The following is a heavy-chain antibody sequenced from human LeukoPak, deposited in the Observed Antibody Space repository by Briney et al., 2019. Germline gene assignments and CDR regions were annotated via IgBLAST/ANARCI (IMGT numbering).Heavy chain of an antibody. CDR3: ARGGYSYDNWFDP. CDR2: IYYSGNT. D-gene: IGHD5-18*01. J-gene: IGHJ5*02. Sequence: SETLSLTCTVSGGSISSSSYYWGWIRQPPGKGLEWIGTIYYSGNTYYNPSLKSRVTISVDTSKNQFSLKLSSVTAADTAVYYCARGGYSYDNWFDPWGQGTLVTVSS. V-gene: IGHV4-39*07. CDR1: GGSISSSSYY.